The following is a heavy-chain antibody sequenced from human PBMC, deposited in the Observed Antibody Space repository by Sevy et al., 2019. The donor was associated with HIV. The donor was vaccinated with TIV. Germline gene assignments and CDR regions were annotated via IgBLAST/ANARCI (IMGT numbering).Heavy chain of an antibody. CDR1: GYTFTGYY. Sequence: ASVKVSCKASGYTFTGYYMHSVRQAPGQGLEWMGRINPNSGGTNYAQKFQGRVTMTRDTSISTAYMELSRLRSDDTAVYYCARAGSMVRGVREWGQGTLVTVSS. CDR3: ARAGSMVRGVRE. CDR2: INPNSGGT. D-gene: IGHD3-10*01. J-gene: IGHJ4*02. V-gene: IGHV1-2*06.